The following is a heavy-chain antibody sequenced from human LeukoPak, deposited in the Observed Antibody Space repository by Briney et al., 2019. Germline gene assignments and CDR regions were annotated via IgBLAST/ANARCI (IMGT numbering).Heavy chain of an antibody. J-gene: IGHJ4*02. D-gene: IGHD1-26*01. Sequence: GGSLRLSCAASGFTFSSYAMPWVRQAPGKGLESVAVISYDGSNKYYADSVKGRFTISRDNSKNTLYLQLNSLRAEGTAVYYCAKCVGATRVFDDWGQGTLVTVSS. CDR3: AKCVGATRVFDD. CDR2: ISYDGSNK. CDR1: GFTFSSYA. V-gene: IGHV3-30-3*02.